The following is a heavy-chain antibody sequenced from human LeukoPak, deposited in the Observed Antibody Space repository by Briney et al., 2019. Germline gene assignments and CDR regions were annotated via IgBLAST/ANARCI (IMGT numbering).Heavy chain of an antibody. CDR3: ARVKGRAAGVTDY. D-gene: IGHD6-13*01. Sequence: SQTLSLTCAISGDSVSSYTANWNWIRQSPSRGLEWQGRTYYRSKWYHDYAVSVKSRITINPDTSKNQFSLQLNSVTPEDTAVYYCARVKGRAAGVTDYWGQGTLVTVSS. CDR1: GDSVSSYTAN. J-gene: IGHJ4*02. CDR2: TYYRSKWYH. V-gene: IGHV6-1*01.